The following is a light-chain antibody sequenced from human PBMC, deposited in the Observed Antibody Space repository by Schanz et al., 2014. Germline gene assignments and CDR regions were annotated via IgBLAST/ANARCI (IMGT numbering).Light chain of an antibody. CDR3: QQYNNWPPWT. V-gene: IGKV3D-15*01. CDR2: GAS. CDR1: QSVSDN. Sequence: EILMTQSPATLSVSPGERATLSCRASQSVSDNLAWFQQKPGQAPRLLIYGASARASGIPGRFSGGGSGTDFTLTVSSLQSEDFAVYYCQQYNNWPPWTFGQGTKVEIK. J-gene: IGKJ1*01.